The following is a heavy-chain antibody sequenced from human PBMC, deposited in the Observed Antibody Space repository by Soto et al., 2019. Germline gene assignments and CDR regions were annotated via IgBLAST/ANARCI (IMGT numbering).Heavy chain of an antibody. CDR3: ARRGYGSRWPNVYMDV. CDR2: ISKNGAPT. Sequence: EAQLVESGGGLVQPGGSLRLSCAASGFTFSNYEMHWVRQAPGKGLEYVSGISKNGAPTDYAKSVKGRFTISRDNSENTLYLQMGSLRAEDMALYYCARRGYGSRWPNVYMDVWGKGTTVTVSS. D-gene: IGHD6-13*01. V-gene: IGHV3-64*01. J-gene: IGHJ6*03. CDR1: GFTFSNYE.